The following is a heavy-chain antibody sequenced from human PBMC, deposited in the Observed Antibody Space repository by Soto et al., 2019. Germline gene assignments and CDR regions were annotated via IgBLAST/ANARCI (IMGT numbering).Heavy chain of an antibody. J-gene: IGHJ5*02. V-gene: IGHV5-51*01. CDR1: GHLFNNHW. Sequence: LGESLKISCKGPGHLFNNHWIGWVRQTPGKGLEWMGLIFAPDSETKASPSFQGHVSFSVDHSINTVYLQWTSLKTTDTGIYFCARGYFDSGHGYDLWGQGTLVTVSS. D-gene: IGHD3-10*01. CDR2: IFAPDSET. CDR3: ARGYFDSGHGYDL.